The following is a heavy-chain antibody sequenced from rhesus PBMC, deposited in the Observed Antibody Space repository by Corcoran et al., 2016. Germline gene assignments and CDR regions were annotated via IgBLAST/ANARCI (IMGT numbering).Heavy chain of an antibody. CDR1: GGSLSGSYS. CDR3: ARDEYGDYGVGRRFDI. D-gene: IGHD4-23*01. CDR2: VVGKQPTT. Sequence: QVKLLQWGEGLVKPSETLSLSCVVSGGSLSGSYSWTWVRHGPGQGLEWIGCVVGKQPTTHNNPSLNTRVTMSKDTSKGRFSLRLSSVTAADTAVYYCARDEYGDYGVGRRFDIWGPGVLVTVSS. V-gene: IGHV4-73*01. J-gene: IGHJ5-1*01.